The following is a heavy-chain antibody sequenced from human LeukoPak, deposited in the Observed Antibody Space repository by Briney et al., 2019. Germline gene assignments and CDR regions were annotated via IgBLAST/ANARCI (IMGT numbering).Heavy chain of an antibody. Sequence: GGSLRLSCAASGFTFSDYYMSWIRQAPGNGLEWVSYISSSGSTIYYADSVKGRFTISRDNAKNSLYLQMNSLRAEDTAVYYCARDWAKYYYDSSGLDYWGQGTLVTVSS. CDR3: ARDWAKYYYDSSGLDY. V-gene: IGHV3-11*01. J-gene: IGHJ4*02. CDR1: GFTFSDYY. D-gene: IGHD3-22*01. CDR2: ISSSGSTI.